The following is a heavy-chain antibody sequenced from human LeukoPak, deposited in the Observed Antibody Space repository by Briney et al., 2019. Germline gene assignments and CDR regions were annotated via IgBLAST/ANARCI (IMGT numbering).Heavy chain of an antibody. CDR1: GGSISSSSYY. Sequence: SETLSLTCTVSGGSISSSSYYWSWIRQPPGKGLEWIGYIYYSGSTNYNPSLKSRVTISVDTSKNQFSLKLSSVTAADTAVYYCARRSRRGGFDYWGQGTLVTVSS. V-gene: IGHV4-61*05. D-gene: IGHD2-15*01. CDR2: IYYSGST. J-gene: IGHJ4*02. CDR3: ARRSRRGGFDY.